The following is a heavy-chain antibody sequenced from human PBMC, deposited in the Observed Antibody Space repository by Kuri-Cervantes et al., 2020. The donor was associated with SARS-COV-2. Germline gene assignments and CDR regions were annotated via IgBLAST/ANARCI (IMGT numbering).Heavy chain of an antibody. CDR3: ARGYDSSGYEIYYYYYGMDV. D-gene: IGHD3-22*01. J-gene: IGHJ6*02. Sequence: LSLTCATSGFTFSNYAMTWIRQAPGKGLEWVSVISSGGGNTFYTGSVKGRFTISRDNAKNSLYLQMNSLRAEDTAVYYCARGYDSSGYEIYYYYYGMDVWGQGTTVTVSS. V-gene: IGHV3-21*01. CDR2: ISSGGGNT. CDR1: GFTFSNYA.